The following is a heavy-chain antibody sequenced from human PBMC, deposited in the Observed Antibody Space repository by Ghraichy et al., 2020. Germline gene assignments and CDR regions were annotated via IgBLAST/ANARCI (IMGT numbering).Heavy chain of an antibody. Sequence: GGSLRLSCAASGFTFSSYAMSWVRQAPGKGLEWVSAISGSGGSTYYADSVKGRFTISRDNSKNTLYLQMNSLRAEDTAVYYCAKAGGIAAAGIVAHYGMDVWGQGTTVTVSS. V-gene: IGHV3-23*01. D-gene: IGHD6-13*01. CDR3: AKAGGIAAAGIVAHYGMDV. J-gene: IGHJ6*02. CDR1: GFTFSSYA. CDR2: ISGSGGST.